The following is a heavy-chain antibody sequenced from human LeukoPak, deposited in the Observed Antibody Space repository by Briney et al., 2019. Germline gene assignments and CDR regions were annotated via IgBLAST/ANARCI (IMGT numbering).Heavy chain of an antibody. CDR3: VREDEGYDY. J-gene: IGHJ4*02. V-gene: IGHV1-18*01. CDR2: ISAYNGNT. Sequence: ASVKVSCKASGYTFTSYGISWVRQAPGQGLEWMGWISAYNGNTNYAQKLQGRDTMTTDTSTSTAYMELRSLRSEDSAIYYCVREDEGYDYWGQGTPVTVSS. CDR1: GYTFTSYG. D-gene: IGHD5-18*01.